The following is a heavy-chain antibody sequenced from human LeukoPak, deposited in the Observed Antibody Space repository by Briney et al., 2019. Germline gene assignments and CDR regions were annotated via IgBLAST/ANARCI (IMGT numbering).Heavy chain of an antibody. CDR1: GFIFTNYW. V-gene: IGHV3-53*01. D-gene: IGHD4-17*01. CDR3: ARKGYDYADYYMDV. CDR2: IYSGGTT. Sequence: GGSLRLSCSTSGFIFTNYWISWVRQAPGKGLEWVSFIYSGGTTYYADSVKGRFTISRDNSKNTLYLQMNSLRAEDTAVYYCARKGYDYADYYMDVWGKGTTVTVSS. J-gene: IGHJ6*03.